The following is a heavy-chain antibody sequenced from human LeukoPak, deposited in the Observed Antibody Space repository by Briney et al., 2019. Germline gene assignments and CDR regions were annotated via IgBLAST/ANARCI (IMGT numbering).Heavy chain of an antibody. CDR3: AREGLKAVAGTFDY. Sequence: VSVKVSCKASGYTFTSYAMHWVRQAPGQRLAWMGWINAGNGNTKYSQKFQGRVTITRDTSASTAYMELSSLRSEDTAVYYCAREGLKAVAGTFDYWGQGTLVTVSS. J-gene: IGHJ4*02. CDR2: INAGNGNT. D-gene: IGHD6-19*01. CDR1: GYTFTSYA. V-gene: IGHV1-3*01.